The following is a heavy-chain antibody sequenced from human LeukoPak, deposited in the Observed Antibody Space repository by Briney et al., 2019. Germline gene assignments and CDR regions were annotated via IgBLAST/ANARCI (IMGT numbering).Heavy chain of an antibody. D-gene: IGHD1-26*01. CDR2: IYYSGST. Sequence: PSETLSLTCTVSGGSISSSSYYWGWIRQPPGKGLKWIGSIYYSGSTYYNPSLKSRVTISVDTSKNQFSLKLSSVTAADTAVYYCASVNSGSYPYYFDYWGQGTLDTVSS. CDR1: GGSISSSSYY. J-gene: IGHJ4*02. CDR3: ASVNSGSYPYYFDY. V-gene: IGHV4-39*01.